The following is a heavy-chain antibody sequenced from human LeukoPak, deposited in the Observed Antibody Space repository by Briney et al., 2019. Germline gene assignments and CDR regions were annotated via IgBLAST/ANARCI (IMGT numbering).Heavy chain of an antibody. CDR3: ARAKSGSCDSDGFYP. CDR1: DYPFTAYF. CDR2: INPNNGDT. Sequence: GASVKVSCKASDYPFTAYFLHWARQAPGQGLEWVGRINPNNGDTNYAQRFQGRVTVTRDTSIDTAYMELNRLTPDDTAVYFCARAKSGSCDSDGFYPWGQGTLVTVSS. D-gene: IGHD2/OR15-2a*01. J-gene: IGHJ5*02. V-gene: IGHV1-2*06.